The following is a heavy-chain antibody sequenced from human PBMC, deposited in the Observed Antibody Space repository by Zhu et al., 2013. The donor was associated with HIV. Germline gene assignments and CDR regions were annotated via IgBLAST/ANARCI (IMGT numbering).Heavy chain of an antibody. Sequence: QVQLLQSGAEVKRPGASVTMSCTASGYNFNNYFINWVRQAPGQGPEWVGWINTNTGETKYAQNFRGRVTMTRDMSINTAYMEFSRLRFDDTAVYYCARAGFENKRPGGYWAQGTLVTVSS. CDR2: INTNTGET. CDR3: ARAGFENKRPGGY. CDR1: GYNFNNYF. V-gene: IGHV1-2*02. J-gene: IGHJ4*02.